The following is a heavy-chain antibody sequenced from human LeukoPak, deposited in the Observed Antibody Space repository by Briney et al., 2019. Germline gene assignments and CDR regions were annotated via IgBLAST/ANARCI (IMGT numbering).Heavy chain of an antibody. CDR2: IYSSGST. D-gene: IGHD3-16*01. CDR3: ARRTLCCGERFDP. J-gene: IGHJ5*02. V-gene: IGHV4-59*08. Sequence: PSETLSLTCTVSGGSTNNYYWGWIRQPPGKGLEWIGYIYSSGSTNYNPSLKSRVIISVDTSKNQFSLKLSSVTAADTAVYYCARRTLCCGERFDPWGQGTLVTVSS. CDR1: GGSTNNYY.